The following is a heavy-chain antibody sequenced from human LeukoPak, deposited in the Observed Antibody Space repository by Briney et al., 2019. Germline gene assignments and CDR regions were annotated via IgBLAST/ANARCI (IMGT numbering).Heavy chain of an antibody. J-gene: IGHJ5*02. D-gene: IGHD3-22*01. CDR1: GFTFSSYS. V-gene: IGHV3-48*02. CDR2: ISSSSSTI. CDR3: ARGSYYYDSASGFDP. Sequence: GGSLRLSCAASGFTFSSYSMNWVRQAPGKGLEWVSYISSSSSTIYYADSVKGRFTISRDNAKNSLYLQMNSLRDEDTAVYYCARGSYYYDSASGFDPWGQGTLVTVSS.